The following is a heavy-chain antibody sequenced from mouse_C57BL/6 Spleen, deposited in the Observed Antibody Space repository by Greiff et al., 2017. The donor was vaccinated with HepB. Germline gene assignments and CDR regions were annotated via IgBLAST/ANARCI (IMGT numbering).Heavy chain of an antibody. V-gene: IGHV1-54*01. CDR3: ANNDLAWFAY. CDR2: INPGSGGT. D-gene: IGHD6-1*01. Sequence: VQLQQSGAELVRPGTSVKVSCKASGYAFTNYLIEWVKQRPGQGLEWIGVINPGSGGTNYNEKFKGKATLTADKSSSTAYMQLSSLTSEDSAVYFCANNDLAWFAYWGQGTLVTVSA. J-gene: IGHJ3*01. CDR1: GYAFTNYL.